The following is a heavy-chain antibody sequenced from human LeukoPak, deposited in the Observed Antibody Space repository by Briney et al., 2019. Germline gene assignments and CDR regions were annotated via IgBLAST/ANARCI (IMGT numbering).Heavy chain of an antibody. Sequence: SVKVSCKASGGSFSDYPTNWVRQAPGQGLEWLGGIIPKYSASNYAQAFQGRVTITADESTNTVYMEMSGLRPDDTAVYYCVRPDRIFGVPAAFDAWGQGTLVAVSS. CDR3: VRPDRIFGVPAAFDA. V-gene: IGHV1-69*01. D-gene: IGHD3-3*02. CDR1: GGSFSDYP. CDR2: IIPKYSAS. J-gene: IGHJ3*01.